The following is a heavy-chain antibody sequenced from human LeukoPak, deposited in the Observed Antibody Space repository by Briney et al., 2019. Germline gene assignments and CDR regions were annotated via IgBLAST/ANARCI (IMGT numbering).Heavy chain of an antibody. J-gene: IGHJ6*03. CDR1: GFTLSRYS. CDR3: ARDPYSGNYGAYYYYMDV. CDR2: ISTSSSYI. V-gene: IGHV3-21*01. Sequence: GGSLRLSCAASGFTLSRYSMNWVRQAPGKGLEWVSSISTSSSYIYYADSVKGRFTISRDNAKNSLYLQMNSLRAEDTAVYYCARDPYSGNYGAYYYYMDVWGKGTTVTISS. D-gene: IGHD1-26*01.